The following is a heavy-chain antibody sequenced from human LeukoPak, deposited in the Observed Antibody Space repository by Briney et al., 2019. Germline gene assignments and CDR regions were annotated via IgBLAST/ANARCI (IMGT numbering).Heavy chain of an antibody. CDR1: GGTFSSYA. CDR3: ARVRVYDFWSGYYSPNYYYYGMDV. J-gene: IGHJ6*02. CDR2: IIPIFGTA. V-gene: IGHV1-69*13. Sequence: SVKVSCKASGGTFSSYAISWVRQAPGQGLEWMGGIIPIFGTANYAQKFQGRVTITADESACTAYMELSSLRSEDTAVYYCARVRVYDFWSGYYSPNYYYYGMDVWGQGTTVTVSS. D-gene: IGHD3-3*01.